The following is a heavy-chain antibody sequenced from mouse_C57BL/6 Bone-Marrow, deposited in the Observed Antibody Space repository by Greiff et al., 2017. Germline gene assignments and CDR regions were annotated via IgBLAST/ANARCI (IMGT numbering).Heavy chain of an antibody. CDR3: ASPKYYGSSP. J-gene: IGHJ3*01. D-gene: IGHD1-1*01. CDR2: IHPNSGST. V-gene: IGHV1-64*01. CDR1: GYTFTSYW. Sequence: QVHVKQSGAELVKPGASVKLSCKASGYTFTSYWMHWVKQRPGQGLEWIGKIHPNSGSTNYNEKFKSKATLTVDKSSSTAYMQLSSLTSEDSAVYDCASPKYYGSSPWGQGTLVTVSA.